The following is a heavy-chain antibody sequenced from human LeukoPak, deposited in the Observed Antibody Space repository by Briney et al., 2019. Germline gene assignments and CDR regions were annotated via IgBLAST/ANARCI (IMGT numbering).Heavy chain of an antibody. Sequence: SETLSLTCTVSGGSITSYYWSWIRQPPGKGLEWIGEINHSGSTNYDPSLKSRVTISVDTSKNQFSLKLSSVTAADTAVYYCARDPYLNWFDPWGQGTLVTVSS. CDR1: GGSITSYY. CDR2: INHSGST. J-gene: IGHJ5*02. CDR3: ARDPYLNWFDP. V-gene: IGHV4-34*01.